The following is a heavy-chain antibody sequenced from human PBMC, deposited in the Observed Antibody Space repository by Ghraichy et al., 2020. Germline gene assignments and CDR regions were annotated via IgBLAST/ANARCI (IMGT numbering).Heavy chain of an antibody. CDR1: GFRFSDNY. Sequence: GESLNIYCSASGFRFSDNYMSWVRQAPGKGLDWVSHINPDGKTYYADSVKGRFTLSRDNSINTIYLQMNNLRVDDTAFYYCARGIRPVMFWGQGTLVTVSS. J-gene: IGHJ4*02. CDR3: ARGIRPVMF. CDR2: INPDGKT. V-gene: IGHV3-53*01. D-gene: IGHD2-21*01.